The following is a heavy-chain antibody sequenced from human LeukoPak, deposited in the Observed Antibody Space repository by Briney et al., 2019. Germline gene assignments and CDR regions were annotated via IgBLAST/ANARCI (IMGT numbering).Heavy chain of an antibody. D-gene: IGHD3-3*01. CDR2: ISAYNGNT. CDR3: ARWSSGRLEWSLIHPDY. J-gene: IGHJ4*02. V-gene: IGHV1-18*01. CDR1: GYTFTSYG. Sequence: ASVKVSCKASGYTFTSYGISWVRQAPGQGLEWMGWISAYNGNTNYAQKLQGRVTMTTDTSTSTAYMELRSLRSDDTAVYYCARWSSGRLEWSLIHPDYWGQGTLVSVSS.